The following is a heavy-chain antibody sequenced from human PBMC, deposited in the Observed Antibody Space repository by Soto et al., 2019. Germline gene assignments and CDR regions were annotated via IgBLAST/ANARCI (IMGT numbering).Heavy chain of an antibody. J-gene: IGHJ4*02. V-gene: IGHV4-30-2*01. Sequence: SETLSLTCAVSGGSISSGGYSWSWIRQPPGKGLEWIGYIYHSGSTYYNPSLKSRVTISVDRSKNQFSLKLSSVTAADTAVYYCAGGRAYDSSGYYFDYWGQGTLVTVSS. CDR3: AGGRAYDSSGYYFDY. CDR1: GGSISSGGYS. CDR2: IYHSGST. D-gene: IGHD3-22*01.